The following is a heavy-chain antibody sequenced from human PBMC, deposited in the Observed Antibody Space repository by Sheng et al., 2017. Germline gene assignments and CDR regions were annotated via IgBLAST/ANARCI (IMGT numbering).Heavy chain of an antibody. CDR3: AKDRAYSSSWTTFDP. CDR1: GFTFYNYA. D-gene: IGHD6-13*01. CDR2: ISGSAGST. V-gene: IGHV3-23*04. Sequence: EVQLVESGGGLAQPGGSLRLSCAASGFTFYNYAMSWVRQAPGKGLEWVSAISGSAGSTYYADSVKGRFTISRDNSKNMLYLQINSLRVEDTAVYYCAKDRAYSSSWTTFDPWGQGTLVTVSS. J-gene: IGHJ5*02.